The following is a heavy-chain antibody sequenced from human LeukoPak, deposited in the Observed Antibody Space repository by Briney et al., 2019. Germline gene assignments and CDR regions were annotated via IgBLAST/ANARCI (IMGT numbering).Heavy chain of an antibody. V-gene: IGHV4-34*01. CDR1: GGSFSGYY. CDR2: INHSGST. Sequence: SETLSLTCAVYGGSFSGYYWSWIRQPPGKGLEWIGEINHSGSTNYNPSLKSRVTISVDTSKNQFSLKLSSVTAADTAVYFCARGTRSRSYNWFDPWGQGTLVTVSS. CDR3: ARGTRSRSYNWFDP. J-gene: IGHJ5*02.